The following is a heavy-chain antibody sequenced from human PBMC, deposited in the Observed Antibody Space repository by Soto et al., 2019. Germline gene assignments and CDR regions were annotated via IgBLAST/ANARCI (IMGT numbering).Heavy chain of an antibody. V-gene: IGHV4-31*03. D-gene: IGHD6-13*01. J-gene: IGHJ5*02. CDR3: ARVFSDSSSFFDP. CDR2: IYYSGRT. Sequence: PSETLSLTYTVSGGSISSGGYYWSWIRQHPGKGLEWIGNIYYSGRTYYNPSLKSRVTISVDTSKNQFSLKVSSVTGADTAVYYCARVFSDSSSFFDPWGQGTLVTVSS. CDR1: GGSISSGGYY.